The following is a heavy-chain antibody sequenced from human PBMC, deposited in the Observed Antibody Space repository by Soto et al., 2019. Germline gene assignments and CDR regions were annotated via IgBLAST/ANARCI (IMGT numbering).Heavy chain of an antibody. CDR3: ARGGHYYDILTGYYNLDY. Sequence: SETLSLTCAVYGGSFSGYYWSWIRRPPGKGLEWIGEINHSGSTNYNPSLKSRATISVDTSKNQFSLKLSSVTAADTAVYYCARGGHYYDILTGYYNLDYWGQGTLVTVSS. J-gene: IGHJ4*02. D-gene: IGHD3-9*01. CDR1: GGSFSGYY. V-gene: IGHV4-34*01. CDR2: INHSGST.